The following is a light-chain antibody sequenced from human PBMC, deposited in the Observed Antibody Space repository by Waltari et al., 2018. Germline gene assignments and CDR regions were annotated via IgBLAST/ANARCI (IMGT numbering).Light chain of an antibody. CDR2: DTS. J-gene: IGLJ2*01. CDR1: TGAVTRGHY. V-gene: IGLV7-46*01. CDR3: FLSYSGAVI. Sequence: QAVVTQEPSLTVSPAGTVTPPCGSSTGAVTRGHYPYWFQQEPSQAPRTLHYDTSNQPSWSPSRFSRSLLGGKAALTLSGAQPEDEANYFCFLSYSGAVIFGGGTKLTVL.